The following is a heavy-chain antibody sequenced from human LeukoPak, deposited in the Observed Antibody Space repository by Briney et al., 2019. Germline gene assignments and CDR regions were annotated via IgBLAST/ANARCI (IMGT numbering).Heavy chain of an antibody. D-gene: IGHD3-16*01. V-gene: IGHV3-30*02. CDR1: GLTFSSFG. CDR2: IRYDDSAK. J-gene: IGHJ4*02. CDR3: TKGGYYFDY. Sequence: GGSLRLSCAAPGLTFSSFGMHWVRQAPGKGLEWVAFIRYDDSAKYYADSVKGRFTISRDSSKNTLYLQMNSLRAEDTAVYYCTKGGYYFDYWGQGSLVTVSS.